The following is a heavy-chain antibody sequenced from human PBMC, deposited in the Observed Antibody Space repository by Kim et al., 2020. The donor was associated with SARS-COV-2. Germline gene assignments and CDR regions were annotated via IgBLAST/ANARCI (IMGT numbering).Heavy chain of an antibody. D-gene: IGHD3-10*01. Sequence: KGRFTISRDNSKNTRYLQMNSLRAEDTAVYYCAKDATYYYGSGSYTNFDYWGQGTLVTVSS. CDR3: AKDATYYYGSGSYTNFDY. V-gene: IGHV3-30*02. J-gene: IGHJ4*02.